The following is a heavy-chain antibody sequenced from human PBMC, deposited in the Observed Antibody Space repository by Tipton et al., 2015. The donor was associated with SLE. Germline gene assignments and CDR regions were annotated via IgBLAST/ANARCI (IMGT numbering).Heavy chain of an antibody. CDR2: IYTSGST. J-gene: IGHJ4*02. CDR3: ARHRGVTIFGVVIGGYWFDY. CDR1: GGSISSYY. D-gene: IGHD3-3*01. V-gene: IGHV4-4*07. Sequence: TLSLTCTVSGGSISSYYWSWIRQPAGKGLEWIGRIYTSGSTNYNPSLKSRVTMSVDTSKNQFSLKLNSVTAADTAVYYCARHRGVTIFGVVIGGYWFDYWGQEILVTVSS.